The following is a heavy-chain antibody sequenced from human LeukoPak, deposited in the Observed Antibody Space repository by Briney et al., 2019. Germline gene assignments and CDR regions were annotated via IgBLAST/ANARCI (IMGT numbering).Heavy chain of an antibody. Sequence: GGSLGLSWAASGFTFSSYSMNWVRKAPGKGLEWVSSISSSSSYIYYADSVKGRFTISRDNAKNSLYLQMNSLRAEDTAVYYCAPGGRGDYWGQGTLVTVSS. CDR2: ISSSSSYI. D-gene: IGHD3-16*01. J-gene: IGHJ4*02. V-gene: IGHV3-21*01. CDR3: APGGRGDY. CDR1: GFTFSSYS.